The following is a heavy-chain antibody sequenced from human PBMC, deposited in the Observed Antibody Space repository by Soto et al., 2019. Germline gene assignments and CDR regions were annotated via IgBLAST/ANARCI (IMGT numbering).Heavy chain of an antibody. CDR1: GYTFTSYG. CDR3: ARGRISGGSLNWFDP. V-gene: IGHV1-18*01. Sequence: ASVKVSCKASGYTFTSYGISWVRQAPGQGLEWMGWISAYNGNTNYAQKLQGRVTMTTDTSTSTAYMELRSLRSDDTAVYYCARGRISGGSLNWFDPWGQGTRVTVSS. D-gene: IGHD2-15*01. CDR2: ISAYNGNT. J-gene: IGHJ5*02.